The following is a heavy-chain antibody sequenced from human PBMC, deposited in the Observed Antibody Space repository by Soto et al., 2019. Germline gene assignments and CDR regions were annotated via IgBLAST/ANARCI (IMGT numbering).Heavy chain of an antibody. CDR1: GGSVNSGNYY. Sequence: QVQLQQWGAGLLKPSETLSLTCAVYGGSVNSGNYYWSWIRQPPGKGLECIGEMSHRGGTHFNPTLKGRVTISVDTSKNQFSLKMSSVTAADTALYYCARVERGTATTVVDAFDIWGPGTLVTVSS. CDR2: MSHRGGT. CDR3: ARVERGTATTVVDAFDI. D-gene: IGHD1-1*01. V-gene: IGHV4-34*01. J-gene: IGHJ3*02.